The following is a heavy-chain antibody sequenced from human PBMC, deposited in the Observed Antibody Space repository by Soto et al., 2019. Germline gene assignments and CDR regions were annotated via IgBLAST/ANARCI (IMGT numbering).Heavy chain of an antibody. V-gene: IGHV1-69*13. CDR2: IIPIFGTA. CDR1: GGTFSIYA. D-gene: IGHD3-16*01. CDR3: ASSSAETHGGVDYYYYYGMDV. Sequence: SVKVSCKASGGTFSIYASSWVRQAPGQGLEWMGGIIPIFGTANYAQKFQGRVTITADESTSTAYMELSSLRSEDTAVYYCASSSAETHGGVDYYYYYGMDVWGQGTTVTVSS. J-gene: IGHJ6*02.